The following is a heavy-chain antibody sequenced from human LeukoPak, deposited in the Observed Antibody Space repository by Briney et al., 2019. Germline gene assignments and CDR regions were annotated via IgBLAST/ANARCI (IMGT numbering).Heavy chain of an antibody. CDR2: ISGSGGST. CDR3: AKDIVEVPAGIFRDAFDI. D-gene: IGHD2-2*01. V-gene: IGHV3-23*01. CDR1: RFTFSSYA. Sequence: GGSLRLSCAASRFTFSSYAMSWVRQAPGRGLEWVSAISGSGGSTYHADSVKGGFTISRDNTKNTLYLQMNSLRAEDTAVDYCAKDIVEVPAGIFRDAFDIWRQGTIVTVSS. J-gene: IGHJ3*02.